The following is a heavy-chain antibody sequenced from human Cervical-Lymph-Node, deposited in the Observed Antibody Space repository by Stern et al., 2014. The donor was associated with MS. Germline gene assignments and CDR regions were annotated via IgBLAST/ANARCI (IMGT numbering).Heavy chain of an antibody. CDR1: GFTFSTYG. V-gene: IGHV3-23*04. CDR2: NDAGGGST. J-gene: IGHJ4*02. Sequence: EVQLVESGGGLVQPGGSLRLSCAASGFTFSTYGMSWVRQAPGKGLEWVSANDAGGGSTYYADSVKGRFTISRDNSKNTLYVQMNSLRVEDTAVYYCAGEQWPYLDYWGQGTLVTVSS. D-gene: IGHD6-19*01. CDR3: AGEQWPYLDY.